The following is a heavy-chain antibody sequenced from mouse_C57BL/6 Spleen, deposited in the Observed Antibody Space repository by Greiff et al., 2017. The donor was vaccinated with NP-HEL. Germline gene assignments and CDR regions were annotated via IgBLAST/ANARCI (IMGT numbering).Heavy chain of an antibody. Sequence: EVKLVESGGGLVKPGGSLKLSCAASGFTFSDYGMHWVRQAPEKGLEWVAYISSGSSTIYYADTVKGRFTISRDNAKNTLFLQMTSLRSEDTAMYYCARRATGTVDYWGQGTTLTVSS. CDR3: ARRATGTVDY. CDR2: ISSGSSTI. J-gene: IGHJ2*01. D-gene: IGHD4-1*02. V-gene: IGHV5-17*01. CDR1: GFTFSDYG.